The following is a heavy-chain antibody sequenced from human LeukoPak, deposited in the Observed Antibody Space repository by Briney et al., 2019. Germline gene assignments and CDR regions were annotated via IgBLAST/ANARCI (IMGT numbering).Heavy chain of an antibody. Sequence: PSETLSLTCTVSGGSISSYYWSWIRQPPGKGLEWIGSIYYSGSTYYNPSLKSRVAISVDTSKNQFSLKLSSVTAADTAVYYCARLPLPRYCSGGSCYWYFDLWGRGTLVTVSS. D-gene: IGHD2-15*01. V-gene: IGHV4-59*05. CDR3: ARLPLPRYCSGGSCYWYFDL. CDR2: IYYSGST. CDR1: GGSISSYY. J-gene: IGHJ2*01.